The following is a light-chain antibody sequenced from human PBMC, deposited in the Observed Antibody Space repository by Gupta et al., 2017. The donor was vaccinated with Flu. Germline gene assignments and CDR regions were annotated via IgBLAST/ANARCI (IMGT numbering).Light chain of an antibody. CDR1: QGISRW. CDR3: QQANSFPIT. CDR2: AAS. Sequence: GDRIHISSRASQGISRWLAWYQQKPGKAPKPLIFAASILQSGVASRFSGSGSGTDFTLTINNLQPEEFGTYYCQQANSFPITFGQGTRL. V-gene: IGKV1-12*01. J-gene: IGKJ5*01.